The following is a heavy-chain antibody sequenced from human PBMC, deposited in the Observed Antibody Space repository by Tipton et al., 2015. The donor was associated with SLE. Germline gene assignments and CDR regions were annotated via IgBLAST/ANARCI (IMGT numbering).Heavy chain of an antibody. Sequence: TLSLTCTVSGGSISSYYWSWIRQPPGKGLEWIGYIYYSGSTNYNPSLKSRVTISVDTSKNQFSLKLSSVTAADTAVYYCARRADYGSGNWYFDLWGRGTLVTVSS. CDR3: ARRADYGSGNWYFDL. V-gene: IGHV4-59*08. CDR1: GGSISSYY. D-gene: IGHD3-10*01. CDR2: IYYSGST. J-gene: IGHJ2*01.